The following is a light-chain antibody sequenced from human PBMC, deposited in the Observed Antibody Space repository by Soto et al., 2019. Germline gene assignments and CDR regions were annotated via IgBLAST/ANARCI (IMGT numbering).Light chain of an antibody. CDR1: SSDVGGYNY. CDR2: DVS. J-gene: IGLJ1*01. CDR3: SSYTSSSTPYV. Sequence: QSVLTQPASVSGSPGQSITISCTGTSSDVGGYNYVSWYQQHPGKAPKLMSYDVSNRPSGVSNRFSGSKSGNTASLTISGLQDEDEADYYCSSYTSSSTPYVFGTGTKVTVL. V-gene: IGLV2-14*01.